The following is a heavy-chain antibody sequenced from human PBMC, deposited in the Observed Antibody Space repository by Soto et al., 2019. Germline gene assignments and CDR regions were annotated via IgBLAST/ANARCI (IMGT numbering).Heavy chain of an antibody. J-gene: IGHJ6*02. CDR3: AREIDSNYEVMDV. CDR1: GFTFSNFG. Sequence: GGSLRLSCEASGFTFSNFGMNAVRQAPGKGLVWVARVWYAGSSKYYVDSVEGRFTISRDNSKETVYLQMNSLRAEDTGVHYCAREIDSNYEVMDVWGQGTTVTVSS. CDR2: VWYAGSSK. D-gene: IGHD4-4*01. V-gene: IGHV3-33*01.